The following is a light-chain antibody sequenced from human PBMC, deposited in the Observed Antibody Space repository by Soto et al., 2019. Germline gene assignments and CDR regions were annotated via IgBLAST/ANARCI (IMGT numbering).Light chain of an antibody. CDR1: QDISKN. CDR2: DAS. Sequence: IQMTQSPSSLSASVGDRVTITCQASQDISKNLNWYQQKPGKAPKLLIYDASSLQTGVPSRFXGSGSATHFSFTISSLQPEDVATYYCQQYDNLLPFTFGQGTRLEIK. V-gene: IGKV1-33*01. CDR3: QQYDNLLPFT. J-gene: IGKJ5*01.